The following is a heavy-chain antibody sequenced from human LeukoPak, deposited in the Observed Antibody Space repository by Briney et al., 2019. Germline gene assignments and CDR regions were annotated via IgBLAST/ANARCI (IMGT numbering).Heavy chain of an antibody. CDR3: ARAYRIRWELLPPLLLDY. J-gene: IGHJ4*02. CDR2: IYYSGST. D-gene: IGHD1-26*01. V-gene: IGHV4-59*01. Sequence: PSETLSLTCTVSGVSISSYYWSWLRQPPGKGLEWIGYIYYSGSTNYNPSLKSRVTISVDTSKNRFSLKLSSVTAADTAVYYCARAYRIRWELLPPLLLDYWGQGTLVTVSS. CDR1: GVSISSYY.